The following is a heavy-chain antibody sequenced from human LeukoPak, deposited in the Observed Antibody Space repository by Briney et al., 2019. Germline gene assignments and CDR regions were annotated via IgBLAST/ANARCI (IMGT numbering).Heavy chain of an antibody. CDR2: ISRSSSYI. Sequence: GGSLRLSCAASGFTFGSYSMNWVRQAPGKGLDWVSSISRSSSYIYYADSVKGRFTISRDNAKNSLYLQMNSLRAEDTAVYYCARSRSGTHGYFDYWGQGTLVTVSS. J-gene: IGHJ4*02. CDR1: GFTFGSYS. V-gene: IGHV3-21*01. D-gene: IGHD3-10*01. CDR3: ARSRSGTHGYFDY.